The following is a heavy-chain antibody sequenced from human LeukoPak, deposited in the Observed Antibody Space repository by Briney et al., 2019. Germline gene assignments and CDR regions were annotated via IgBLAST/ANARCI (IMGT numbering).Heavy chain of an antibody. V-gene: IGHV3-49*04. D-gene: IGHD3-10*01. Sequence: PGRSLRLSCSASGFTFGDHAMSWVRQAPGKGLEWVGFIRSKGYGGTTEYAASVEGRFSLSRDDSKSFVYLQMSSLKTGDTAVYYCTRVRSGNDFDYWGQGTLVTVSS. CDR1: GFTFGDHA. CDR3: TRVRSGNDFDY. CDR2: IRSKGYGGTT. J-gene: IGHJ4*02.